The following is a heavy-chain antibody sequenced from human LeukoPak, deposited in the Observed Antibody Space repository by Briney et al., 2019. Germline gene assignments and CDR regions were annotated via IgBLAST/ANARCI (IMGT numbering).Heavy chain of an antibody. J-gene: IGHJ4*02. CDR3: ARGGIGYSSSWYEGEGFDY. CDR1: GYTFTGYY. V-gene: IGHV1-8*02. Sequence: ASVKVSCKASGYTFTGYYMHWVRQATGQGLEWMGWMNPNSGNTGYAQKFQGRVTMTRSTSISTAYMELSSLRSEDTAVYYCARGGIGYSSSWYEGEGFDYWGQGTLVTVSS. CDR2: MNPNSGNT. D-gene: IGHD6-13*01.